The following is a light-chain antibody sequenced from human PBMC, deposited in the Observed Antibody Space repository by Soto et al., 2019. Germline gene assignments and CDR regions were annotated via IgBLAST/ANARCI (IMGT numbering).Light chain of an antibody. CDR1: QSISSW. CDR3: QQLNTYLIT. CDR2: STS. V-gene: IGKV1-5*01. Sequence: DIKMTKSRSTLSASVGDRVTITCRASQSISSWLAWYQQKPGKVPKLLIYSTSTLQSGVPSRFSGSASGTEFTLSISGLQPEDFATYYCQQLNTYLITFGQGTRLEIK. J-gene: IGKJ5*01.